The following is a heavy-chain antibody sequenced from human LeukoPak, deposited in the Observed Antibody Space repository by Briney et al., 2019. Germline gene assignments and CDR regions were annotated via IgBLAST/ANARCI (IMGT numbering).Heavy chain of an antibody. D-gene: IGHD3-22*01. CDR3: ARDGASRFSDSSGYYYVDY. Sequence: ASVKVSCKASGYTFTNYFMHWVRQAPGQGLEWMGIINPSGGSTSYAQKFQGRVTMTRDTSTSTVYMELSSLRSEDTAVYYCARDGASRFSDSSGYYYVDYWGQGTLVTVSS. CDR2: INPSGGST. CDR1: GYTFTNYF. J-gene: IGHJ4*02. V-gene: IGHV1-46*01.